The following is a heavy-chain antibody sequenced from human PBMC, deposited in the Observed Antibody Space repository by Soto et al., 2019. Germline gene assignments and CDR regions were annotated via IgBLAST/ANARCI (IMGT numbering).Heavy chain of an antibody. V-gene: IGHV1-69*02. D-gene: IGHD5-18*01. CDR1: GGTFSSYT. CDR3: ARGYSYGPVDY. J-gene: IGHJ4*02. Sequence: QVQLVQSGAEVKKPGSSVKVSCKASGGTFSSYTISWVRQAPGQGLEWMGRIIPILGIANYAQKFQGRVTITADKSTSTADMELSSLRSEDTAVYYCARGYSYGPVDYWGQGTLVTVSS. CDR2: IIPILGIA.